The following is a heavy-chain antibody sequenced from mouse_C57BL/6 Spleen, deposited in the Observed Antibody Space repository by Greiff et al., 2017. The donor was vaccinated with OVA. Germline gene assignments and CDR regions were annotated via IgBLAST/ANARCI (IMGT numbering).Heavy chain of an antibody. Sequence: QVHVKQSGAELVKPGASVKISCKASGYAFSSYWMNWVKQRPGKGLEWIGQIYPGDGDTNYNGKFKGKATLTADKSSSTAYMQLSSLTSEDSAVYFCARSDYDGYFDVWGTGTTVTVSS. V-gene: IGHV1-80*01. CDR1: GYAFSSYW. J-gene: IGHJ1*03. D-gene: IGHD2-4*01. CDR3: ARSDYDGYFDV. CDR2: IYPGDGDT.